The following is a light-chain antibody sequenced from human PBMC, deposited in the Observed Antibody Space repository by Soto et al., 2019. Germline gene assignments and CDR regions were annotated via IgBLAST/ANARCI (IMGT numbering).Light chain of an antibody. Sequence: EIVMTQSPATLSVSPGERATLSCRASQSVSSNLAWYQQKAGQATRLLIYGASTRATGIPARFSGSGSGTEFTLTISSLQSEDFAVYYCQQYNNWPPWTFGQGTKVEIK. CDR3: QQYNNWPPWT. V-gene: IGKV3-15*01. CDR1: QSVSSN. CDR2: GAS. J-gene: IGKJ1*01.